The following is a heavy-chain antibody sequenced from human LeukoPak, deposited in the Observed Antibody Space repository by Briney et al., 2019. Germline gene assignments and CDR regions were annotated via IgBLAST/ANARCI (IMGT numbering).Heavy chain of an antibody. J-gene: IGHJ4*02. V-gene: IGHV3-30*18. Sequence: GRSLRLSCAASGFTLSSHGMHWVRQAPGKGLEWVAVISYDGSNKYYADSVKGRFTISRDNSKNTLYLQMNSLRAEDTAVYYCAKDTYYDFWGGLDHFDYWGQGTLVTVSS. CDR1: GFTLSSHG. D-gene: IGHD3-3*01. CDR2: ISYDGSNK. CDR3: AKDTYYDFWGGLDHFDY.